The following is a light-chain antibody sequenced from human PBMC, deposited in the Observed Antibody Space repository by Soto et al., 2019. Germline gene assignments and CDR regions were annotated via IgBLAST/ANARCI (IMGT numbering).Light chain of an antibody. CDR1: QSVSGGH. J-gene: IGKJ2*01. V-gene: IGKV3-20*01. CDR3: QQYGSSPRGT. Sequence: EIVLTQSPGTLSLSPGERATLSCRASQSVSGGHLAWYQQKPGQAPRLLIYEASSRATGIPDRFSGSGSGTDFTLTISRLEPEDFAMYYCQQYGSSPRGTFGRGTKLEIK. CDR2: EAS.